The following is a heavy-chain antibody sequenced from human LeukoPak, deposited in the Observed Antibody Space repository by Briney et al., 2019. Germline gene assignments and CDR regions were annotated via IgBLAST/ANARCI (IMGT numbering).Heavy chain of an antibody. CDR2: ISGSGGGT. D-gene: IGHD6-6*01. J-gene: IGHJ4*02. Sequence: PGGSLRLSCAASGFTFSSSAMSWVRQAPGKGLEWVSAISGSGGGTYYAGSVKGRFTISRDNSKNTLYLQMNSLRAEDTALYYCAKDGGIAARLTDYWGQGTLVTVSS. CDR1: GFTFSSSA. V-gene: IGHV3-23*01. CDR3: AKDGGIAARLTDY.